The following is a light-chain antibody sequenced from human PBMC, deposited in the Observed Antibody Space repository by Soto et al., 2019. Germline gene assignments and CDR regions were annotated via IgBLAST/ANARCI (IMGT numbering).Light chain of an antibody. CDR1: QSVSSSY. CDR3: QQYGSSPV. V-gene: IGKV3-20*01. CDR2: GAS. Sequence: ENVLTQSPGTLSLSPGERATLSCRSSQSVSSSYLAWYQQKPGQAPRLLIYGASSRATGIPDRFSGSGSGTDFTLTISRLEPEDFAVYYCQQYGSSPVFGQGTRLEIK. J-gene: IGKJ5*01.